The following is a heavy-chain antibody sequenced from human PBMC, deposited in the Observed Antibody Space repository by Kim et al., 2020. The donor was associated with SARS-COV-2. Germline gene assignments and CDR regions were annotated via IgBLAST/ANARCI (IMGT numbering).Heavy chain of an antibody. D-gene: IGHD3-22*01. V-gene: IGHV4-30-2*04. J-gene: IGHJ4*02. CDR3: ARDYDSSGYPWDY. Sequence: SNPTLKRRVTISVDTSKNQFSLKLSSVTAADTAVYYCARDYDSSGYPWDYWGQGTLVTVSS.